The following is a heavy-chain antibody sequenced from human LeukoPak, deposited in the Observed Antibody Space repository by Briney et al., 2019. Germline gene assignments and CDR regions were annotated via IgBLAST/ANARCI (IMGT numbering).Heavy chain of an antibody. J-gene: IGHJ4*02. CDR2: ISSSGSTI. Sequence: GGSLRLSCAASGFTFSDYYMSWIRQAPGKGLEWVSYISSSGSTIYYADSVKGRFTISRNNAKNSLYLQMNSLRAEDTAVYYCARDPEYQLLFDYWGQGTLVTVSS. CDR3: ARDPEYQLLFDY. V-gene: IGHV3-11*04. CDR1: GFTFSDYY. D-gene: IGHD2-2*01.